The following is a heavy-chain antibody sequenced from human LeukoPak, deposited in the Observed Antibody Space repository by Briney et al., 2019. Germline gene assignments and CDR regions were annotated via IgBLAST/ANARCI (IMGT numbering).Heavy chain of an antibody. J-gene: IGHJ5*02. CDR2: IIPIFGTA. Sequence: ASVKVSCKASGGTFSSYAISWVRQAPGQGLEWMGGIIPIFGTANYAQKFQGRVTITADESTSTAYMELSSLRSDDTAVYYCARESLGVLEWLLSTRNWFDPWGQGTLVTVSS. D-gene: IGHD3-3*01. CDR3: ARESLGVLEWLLSTRNWFDP. CDR1: GGTFSSYA. V-gene: IGHV1-69*13.